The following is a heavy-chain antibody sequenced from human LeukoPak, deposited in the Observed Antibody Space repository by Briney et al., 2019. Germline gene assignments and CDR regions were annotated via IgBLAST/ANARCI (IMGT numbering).Heavy chain of an antibody. Sequence: ASQTLSLTCTVSGGSISSSSYYWGWIRQPPGKGLEWIGSIYYSGSTYYNPSLKSRVTISVDTSKNQFSLKLSSVTAADAAVYYCARLSDFWSGYSYAPDYWGQGTLVTVSS. J-gene: IGHJ4*02. CDR3: ARLSDFWSGYSYAPDY. V-gene: IGHV4-39*01. CDR2: IYYSGST. CDR1: GGSISSSSYY. D-gene: IGHD3-3*01.